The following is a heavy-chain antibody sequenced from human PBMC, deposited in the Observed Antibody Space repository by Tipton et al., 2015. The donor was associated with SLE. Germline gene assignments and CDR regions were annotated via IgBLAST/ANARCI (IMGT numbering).Heavy chain of an antibody. J-gene: IGHJ4*02. V-gene: IGHV3-23*01. D-gene: IGHD3-10*01. CDR1: GFTFSSYA. CDR2: ISGSGGST. CDR3: ANYGSGSYYNAYYFDY. Sequence: SLRLSCAASGFTFSSYAMSWVRQAPGKGLEWVSAISGSGGSTYYADSVKGRFTISRDNSKNTLYLQMNSLRAEDTAVYYCANYGSGSYYNAYYFDYWGQGTLVTVSS.